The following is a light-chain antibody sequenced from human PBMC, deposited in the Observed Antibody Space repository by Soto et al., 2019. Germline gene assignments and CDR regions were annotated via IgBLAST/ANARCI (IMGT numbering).Light chain of an antibody. V-gene: IGLV2-14*01. Sequence: QSVLTQSASVSGSPGQSITISCTGTSSDIGAYNYVSWYQQHPGKAPKVMIHDVSNRPSGVSSRFSGSKSGNTASLTISGLQAEDDADYYCSSYTTSNTPYVFGTGTKLTVL. J-gene: IGLJ1*01. CDR3: SSYTTSNTPYV. CDR1: SSDIGAYNY. CDR2: DVS.